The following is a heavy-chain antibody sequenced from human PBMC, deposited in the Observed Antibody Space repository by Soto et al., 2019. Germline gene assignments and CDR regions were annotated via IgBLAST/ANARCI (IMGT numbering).Heavy chain of an antibody. CDR2: IWYDGSNK. CDR3: ARSGGSGSYGDYYYMDV. D-gene: IGHD3-10*01. Sequence: GGSLRLSCAASGFTFSSYGMHWVRQAPGKGLEWVAVIWYDGSNKYYADSVKGRFTISRDNSKNTLYLQMNSLRAEDTAVYYCARSGGSGSYGDYYYMDVWGKGTTVTVSS. J-gene: IGHJ6*03. V-gene: IGHV3-33*01. CDR1: GFTFSSYG.